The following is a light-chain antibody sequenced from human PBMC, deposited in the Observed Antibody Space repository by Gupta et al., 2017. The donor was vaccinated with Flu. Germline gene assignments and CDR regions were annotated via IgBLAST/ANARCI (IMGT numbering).Light chain of an antibody. Sequence: YGTSTRATGIPARFSGSGSGTEFTLTISSLQSEDVATYYCQQYNFWPLYAFARGTKLEIK. V-gene: IGKV3-15*01. CDR3: QQYNFWPLYA. CDR2: GTS. J-gene: IGKJ2*01.